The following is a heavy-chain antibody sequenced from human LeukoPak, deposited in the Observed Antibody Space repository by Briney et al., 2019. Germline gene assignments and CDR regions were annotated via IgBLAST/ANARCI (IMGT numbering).Heavy chain of an antibody. CDR1: GGTFSSYA. J-gene: IGHJ4*02. CDR3: ARVGVSSYSSSGY. CDR2: IIPIFGTA. D-gene: IGHD6-13*01. V-gene: IGHV1-69*06. Sequence: SVKVSCKASGGTFSSYAISWVRQAPGQGLEWMGGIIPIFGTANYAQTFQGRVTITADKSTSTAYMELSSLRSEDTAVYYCARVGVSSYSSSGYWGQGTLVTVSS.